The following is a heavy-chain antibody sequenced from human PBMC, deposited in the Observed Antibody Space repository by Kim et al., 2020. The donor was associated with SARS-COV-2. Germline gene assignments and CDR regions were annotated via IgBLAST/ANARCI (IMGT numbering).Heavy chain of an antibody. D-gene: IGHD6-6*01. Sequence: YAAPVKGRFTISRDNSKNVRFLQMSSLRAEDTAIYYCAKGGGLAARHFDLWGQGTLVTVSS. CDR3: AKGGGLAARHFDL. J-gene: IGHJ4*02. V-gene: IGHV3-23*01.